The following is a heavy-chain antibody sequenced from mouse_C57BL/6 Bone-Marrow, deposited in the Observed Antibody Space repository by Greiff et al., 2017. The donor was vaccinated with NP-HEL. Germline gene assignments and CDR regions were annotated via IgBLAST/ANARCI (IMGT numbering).Heavy chain of an antibody. V-gene: IGHV5-15*01. CDR3: ERRVYHGSSYHWYFDV. CDR2: ISNLAYSI. J-gene: IGHJ1*03. D-gene: IGHD1-1*01. CDR1: GFTFSDYG. Sequence: EVQGVESGGGLVQPGGSLKLSCAASGFTFSDYGMAWVRQAPRKGPEWVAFISNLAYSIYYADTVTGRFTISRENAKNTLYLEMSSLRSEETAMYYCERRVYHGSSYHWYFDVWGTGTTVTVSS.